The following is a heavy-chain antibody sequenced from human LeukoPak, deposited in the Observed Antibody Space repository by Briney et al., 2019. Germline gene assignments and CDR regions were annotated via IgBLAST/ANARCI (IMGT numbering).Heavy chain of an antibody. D-gene: IGHD5-24*01. CDR2: IYYDGSNK. V-gene: IGHV3-33*01. CDR1: GFTFSSYG. CDR3: TRGRQMGDY. J-gene: IGHJ4*02. Sequence: GGSLRLSCAASGFTFSSYGMHWVRQAPGKGLEWVALIYYDGSNKFYTDSVKGRFTISRDNSNNMLYLQMNSLRAEDTALYFCTRGRQMGDYWGQGTLVTVSS.